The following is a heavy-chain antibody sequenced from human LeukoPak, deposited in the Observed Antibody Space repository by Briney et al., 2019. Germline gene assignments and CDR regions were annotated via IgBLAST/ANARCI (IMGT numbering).Heavy chain of an antibody. D-gene: IGHD3-22*01. V-gene: IGHV3-9*01. J-gene: IGHJ4*02. CDR3: AKDHDYYDSSGYLDY. CDR1: GFTFDDYA. Sequence: GGSLRLSCAASGFTFDDYAMHWVRQAPGKGLEWDSGISWNSGSIGYADSVKGRFTISRDNAKNSLYLQMNSLRAEDTALYYCAKDHDYYDSSGYLDYWGQGTLVTVSS. CDR2: ISWNSGSI.